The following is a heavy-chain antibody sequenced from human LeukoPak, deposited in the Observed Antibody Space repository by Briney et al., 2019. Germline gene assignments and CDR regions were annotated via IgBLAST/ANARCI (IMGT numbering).Heavy chain of an antibody. CDR2: ISGSGGST. J-gene: IGHJ4*02. D-gene: IGHD3-22*01. V-gene: IGHV3-23*01. CDR3: AKSGYYYDSSGNYY. CDR1: GFTFSSYA. Sequence: GGSLRLSCAASGFTFSSYAMSWVRQAPGKGLEWVSTISGSGGSTYYADSVKGRFTISRDNSKNTLYLQMNSLRAEDTVVYYCAKSGYYYDSSGNYYWGQGTLVTVSS.